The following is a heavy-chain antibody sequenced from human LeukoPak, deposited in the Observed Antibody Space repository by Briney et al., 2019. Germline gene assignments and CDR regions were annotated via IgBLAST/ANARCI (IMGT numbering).Heavy chain of an antibody. CDR1: GGSISGYY. D-gene: IGHD2-2*01. CDR2: IYYSGST. J-gene: IGHJ6*02. Sequence: SETLSLTCTVSGGSISGYYWSWIRQPPGKGLEWIGYIYYSGSTNYNPSLKSRVTISVDTSKNQFSLKLSSVTAADTAVYYCAREGPERSTSWGYYYYGMDVWGQGTTVTVSS. CDR3: AREGPERSTSWGYYYYGMDV. V-gene: IGHV4-59*01.